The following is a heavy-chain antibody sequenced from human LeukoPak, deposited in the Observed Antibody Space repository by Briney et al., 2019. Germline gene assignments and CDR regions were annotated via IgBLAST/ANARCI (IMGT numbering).Heavy chain of an antibody. CDR2: INSDGSST. CDR1: GFTFSSYW. D-gene: IGHD2/OR15-2a*01. Sequence: GRSLRLSCGASGFTFSSYWMHWVRQAPGKGLVWVSRINSDGSSTSYADSVKGRFTISRDNAKNTLYLQMNSLRAGDTAVYYCAKVGTVYFPLDFWGQGTLVTVSS. CDR3: AKVGTVYFPLDF. V-gene: IGHV3-74*01. J-gene: IGHJ4*02.